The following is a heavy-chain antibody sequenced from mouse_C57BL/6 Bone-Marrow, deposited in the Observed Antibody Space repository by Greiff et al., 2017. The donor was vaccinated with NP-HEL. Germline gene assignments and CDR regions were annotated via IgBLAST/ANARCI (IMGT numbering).Heavy chain of an antibody. J-gene: IGHJ4*01. V-gene: IGHV2-6-1*01. D-gene: IGHD2-2*01. CDR1: GFSLTSYG. CDR3: ARQLWLRRGYYYAMDY. CDR2: IWSDGST. Sequence: VMLVESGPGLVAPSQSLSITCTVSGFSLTSYGVHWVRQPPGKGLEWLVVIWSDGSTTYNSALKSRLSISKDNSKSQVFLKMNSLQTDDTAMYYCARQLWLRRGYYYAMDYWGQGTSVTVSS.